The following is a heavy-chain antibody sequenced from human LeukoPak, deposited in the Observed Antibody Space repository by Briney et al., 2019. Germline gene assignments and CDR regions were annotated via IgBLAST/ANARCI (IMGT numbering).Heavy chain of an antibody. D-gene: IGHD6-19*01. Sequence: PGRSLRLSCAASGFTFDDYAMHWVRQAPGKGLEWVSGISWNSGSIGYADSVKGRFTISRDNAENSLYLQMNSLGAEDTALYYCARDRRIAVAGNYYYGMDVWGQGTTVTVSS. J-gene: IGHJ6*02. CDR2: ISWNSGSI. CDR3: ARDRRIAVAGNYYYGMDV. CDR1: GFTFDDYA. V-gene: IGHV3-9*01.